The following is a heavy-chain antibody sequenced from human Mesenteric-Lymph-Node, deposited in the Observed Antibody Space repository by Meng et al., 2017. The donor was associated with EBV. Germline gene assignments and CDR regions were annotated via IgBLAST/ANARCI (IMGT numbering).Heavy chain of an antibody. Sequence: VRLQGPGPGMVKPSQPPSLPCAVSGGSIGGSPYYWSWIRQSPGKGLEWIGYSSGNTYYNPSLKSRVSISLDTSKNQFFLKLTSVTAADTAVYYCARGNYNFGQNFDYWGQGTLVTVSS. V-gene: IGHV4-30-4*01. D-gene: IGHD1-1*01. CDR3: ARGNYNFGQNFDY. J-gene: IGHJ4*02. CDR1: GGSIGGSPYY. CDR2: SSGNT.